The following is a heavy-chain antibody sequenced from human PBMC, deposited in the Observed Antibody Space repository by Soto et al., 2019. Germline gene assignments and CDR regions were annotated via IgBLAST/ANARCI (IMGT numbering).Heavy chain of an antibody. D-gene: IGHD2-21*02. Sequence: SVKVSCKASGGTFSSYAISWVRQAPGQGLEWMGGIIPIFGTANYAQKFQGRVTITAGESTSTAYMELSSLRSEDTAVYYCARSGGPYCGGDCSIAGSDYWGQGTLVTVSS. V-gene: IGHV1-69*13. J-gene: IGHJ4*02. CDR3: ARSGGPYCGGDCSIAGSDY. CDR2: IIPIFGTA. CDR1: GGTFSSYA.